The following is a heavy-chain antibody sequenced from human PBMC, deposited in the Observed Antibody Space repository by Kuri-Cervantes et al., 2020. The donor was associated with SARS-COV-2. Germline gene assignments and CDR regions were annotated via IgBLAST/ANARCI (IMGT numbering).Heavy chain of an antibody. D-gene: IGHD3-16*01. V-gene: IGHV3-74*01. J-gene: IGHJ2*01. CDR2: INSDGSST. CDR1: GFTFSSYW. CDR3: ARDYAQPTWGGNWYFDL. Sequence: LSLTCAASGFTFSSYWMHWVRQAPGKGLVWVSRINSDGSSTSYADSVKGRFTISRDNAKNTLYLQMNSLRAEDTAVYYCARDYAQPTWGGNWYFDLWGRGTLVTVSS.